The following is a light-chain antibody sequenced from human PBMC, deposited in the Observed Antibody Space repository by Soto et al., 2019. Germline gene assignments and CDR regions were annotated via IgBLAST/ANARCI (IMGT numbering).Light chain of an antibody. J-gene: IGKJ4*01. Sequence: ETVMTQSPATLSVSPGERATLSCRAGQSISNNLAWYQQNPGQAPRLLIYGATTRATGIPSRFNGSGSGTEFTLTISSLQSEDFAVYYCQQYNNWPLTFGGGTKVEIK. V-gene: IGKV3-15*01. CDR1: QSISNN. CDR3: QQYNNWPLT. CDR2: GAT.